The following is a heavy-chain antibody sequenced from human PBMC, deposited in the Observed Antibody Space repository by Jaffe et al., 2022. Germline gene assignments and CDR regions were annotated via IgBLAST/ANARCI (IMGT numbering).Heavy chain of an antibody. CDR1: GFTFSSYW. D-gene: IGHD6-19*01. Sequence: EVQLVESGGGLVQPGGSLRLSCAASGFTFSSYWMHWVRQAPGKGLVWVSRINSDGSSTSYADSVKGRFTISRDNAKNTLYLQMNSLRAEDTAVYYCARGSFSWYSSGLYEYFQHWGQGTLVTVSS. V-gene: IGHV3-74*01. CDR2: INSDGSST. CDR3: ARGSFSWYSSGLYEYFQH. J-gene: IGHJ1*01.